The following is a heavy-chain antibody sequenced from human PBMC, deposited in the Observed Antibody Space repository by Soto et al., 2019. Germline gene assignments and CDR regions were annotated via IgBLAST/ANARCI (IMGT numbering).Heavy chain of an antibody. CDR2: IYYSGST. CDR1: GGSVSSGGYY. Sequence: SETLSLTCTVSGGSVSSGGYYWSWIRHPPGKGLEWIGYIYYSGSTNYNPSLKSRVSISLDTSKNQFSLRLTSVTAADTAVYYCARIPVDTYMINWFDPWGQGTLVKVS. CDR3: ARIPVDTYMINWFDP. D-gene: IGHD5-18*01. V-gene: IGHV4-61*08. J-gene: IGHJ5*02.